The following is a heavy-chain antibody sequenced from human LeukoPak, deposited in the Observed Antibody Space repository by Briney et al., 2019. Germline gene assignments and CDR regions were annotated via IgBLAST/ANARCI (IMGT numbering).Heavy chain of an antibody. V-gene: IGHV4-4*07. Sequence: SETLSLTCTVSGGSISSYYWSWIRQPAGKGLEWIGRIYTSGSTKYNPALKSRVTMSVDTSKNQLSLKLSCVTAADTAVYYCARDTLGVYCSSTSCYHYYYYMDVWGKGTTVTVSS. D-gene: IGHD2-2*01. CDR3: ARDTLGVYCSSTSCYHYYYYMDV. J-gene: IGHJ6*03. CDR1: GGSISSYY. CDR2: IYTSGST.